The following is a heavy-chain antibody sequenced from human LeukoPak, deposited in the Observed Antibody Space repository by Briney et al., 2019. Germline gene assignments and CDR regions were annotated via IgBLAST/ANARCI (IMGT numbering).Heavy chain of an antibody. V-gene: IGHV3-13*01. J-gene: IGHJ6*03. CDR1: GFTFSSFD. D-gene: IGHD1-1*01. CDR2: IGTASDT. Sequence: GGSLRLSCAASGFTFSSFDIHWVRQPTGQGLEWVSTIGTASDTYYPGSVEGRFTLSRDNAKNSLYLQMNSLTAGDTAVYYCARGPPRGKYYYMGVWGKGITVTVSS. CDR3: ARGPPRGKYYYMGV.